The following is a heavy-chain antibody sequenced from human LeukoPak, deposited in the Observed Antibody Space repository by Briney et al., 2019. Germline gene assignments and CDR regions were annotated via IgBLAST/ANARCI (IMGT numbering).Heavy chain of an antibody. Sequence: ASVKVSCKVSGYTLTELSMHWVRQAPGKGLEWMGGFDPEDGETIYAQKFQGRVTMTEDTSTDTAYMELSSLRSEDTAVHYCATYLLLREAFDIWGQGTMVTVSS. CDR2: FDPEDGET. D-gene: IGHD3-16*01. V-gene: IGHV1-24*01. CDR3: ATYLLLREAFDI. CDR1: GYTLTELS. J-gene: IGHJ3*02.